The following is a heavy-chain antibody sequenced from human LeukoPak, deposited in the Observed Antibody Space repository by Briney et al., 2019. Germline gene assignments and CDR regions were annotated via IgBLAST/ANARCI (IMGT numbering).Heavy chain of an antibody. D-gene: IGHD4-17*01. CDR2: ITSSSSAI. J-gene: IGHJ4*02. Sequence: GGSLRLPCAASGFTFDDYAMHWVRQAPGKGLEWISYITSSSSAIYYADSVKGRFTISSDNAKNSLYLQINSLRAEDTAVYYCARVEYGDYPGDYWGQGTLVTVSS. CDR1: GFTFDDYA. V-gene: IGHV3-48*01. CDR3: ARVEYGDYPGDY.